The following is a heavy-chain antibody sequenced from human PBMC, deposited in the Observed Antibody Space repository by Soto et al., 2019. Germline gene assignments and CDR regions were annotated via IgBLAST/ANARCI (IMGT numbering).Heavy chain of an antibody. V-gene: IGHV4-30-4*01. CDR3: ARDGKYYYYYGRDV. Sequence: PSETLSLTCTVSGGSISSGDYYWSWIRQPPGKGLESSGYIYYSGSTYYNPSLKSRVTISVDTSTNQFSLKLSSVTAADTAVYYCARDGKYYYYYGRDVWGQGTTVTVSS. J-gene: IGHJ6*02. CDR1: GGSISSGDYY. D-gene: IGHD1-1*01. CDR2: IYYSGST.